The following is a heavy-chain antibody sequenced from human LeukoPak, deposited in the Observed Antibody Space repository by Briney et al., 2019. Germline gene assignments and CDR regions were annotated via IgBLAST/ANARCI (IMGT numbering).Heavy chain of an antibody. CDR3: ARVNGCSGGSCGWFDP. CDR2: ISAYNGNT. Sequence: ASVKVSCKSSRYTLTSYGISWVRQAPGQGLEWMGWISAYNGNTNYAQKLQGRVTMTTDTSTSTAYMELRSLRSDDTAVYYCARVNGCSGGSCGWFDPWGQGTLVTVSS. CDR1: RYTLTSYG. J-gene: IGHJ5*02. V-gene: IGHV1-18*04. D-gene: IGHD2-15*01.